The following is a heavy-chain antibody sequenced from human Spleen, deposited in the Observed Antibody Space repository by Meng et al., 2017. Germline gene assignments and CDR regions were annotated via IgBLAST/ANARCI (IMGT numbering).Heavy chain of an antibody. V-gene: IGHV3-23*03. CDR1: GFTFRSYA. Sequence: GGSLRLSCAASGFTFRSYAMSWVRQAPGKGLEWVSVIYSGGSTYYADSVKGRFTISRDNSKNTLYLQMNSLRVEDTAVYYCAKGLVPPCRGANCYHFDSWGRGTLVTVSS. CDR2: IYSGGST. J-gene: IGHJ4*01. CDR3: AKGLVPPCRGANCYHFDS. D-gene: IGHD2-15*01.